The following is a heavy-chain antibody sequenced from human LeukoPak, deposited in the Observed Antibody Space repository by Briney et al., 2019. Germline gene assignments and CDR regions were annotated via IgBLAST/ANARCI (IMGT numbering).Heavy chain of an antibody. CDR1: GYTFTSYG. Sequence: ASVKVSCKASGYTFTSYGINWVRQAPGQGLEWMGWISTYNGDTNYAQKLQGRVTMTTDTSTNTAYMELRTLRSDDTAVYYCARDSTRYCTNGVCYTLYYWGQGTLVTVSS. CDR3: ARDSTRYCTNGVCYTLYY. V-gene: IGHV1-18*01. CDR2: ISTYNGDT. D-gene: IGHD2-8*01. J-gene: IGHJ4*02.